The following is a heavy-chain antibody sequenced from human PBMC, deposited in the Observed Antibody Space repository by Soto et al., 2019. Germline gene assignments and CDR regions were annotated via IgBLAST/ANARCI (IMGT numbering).Heavy chain of an antibody. D-gene: IGHD3-22*01. CDR1: RFTFSDYY. CDR3: ARDQLYYNDISGRPLNAFDV. J-gene: IGHJ3*01. Sequence: GGSLRLSCAASRFTFSDYYMGWIRQAPGKGLEWVSYIGIGSSTKYYADSVKGRFTISGDNAKNSLYLQMNSLRAEDTAVYYCARDQLYYNDISGRPLNAFDVWGQGTMVTVSS. V-gene: IGHV3-11*04. CDR2: IGIGSSTK.